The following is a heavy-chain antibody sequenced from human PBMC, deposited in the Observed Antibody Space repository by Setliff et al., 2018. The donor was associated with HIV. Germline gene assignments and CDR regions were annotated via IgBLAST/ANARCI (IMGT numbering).Heavy chain of an antibody. D-gene: IGHD3-16*01. CDR1: GYIFPDYY. J-gene: IGHJ4*02. V-gene: IGHV1-69-2*01. CDR3: AWGTQRPIDS. Sequence: ASVKVSCKVSGYIFPDYYIQWVRQAPGKGLEWMGLIDPDRGDTVYAEKFQGRVTITADRSIDTAYMTLSSLTSDDTAMYFCAWGTQRPIDSWGQGTLVTGS. CDR2: IDPDRGDT.